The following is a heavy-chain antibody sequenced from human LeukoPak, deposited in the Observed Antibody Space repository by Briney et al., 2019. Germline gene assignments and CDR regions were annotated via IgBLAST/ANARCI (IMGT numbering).Heavy chain of an antibody. V-gene: IGHV4-39*01. CDR1: GGSISSSSYY. D-gene: IGHD3-10*01. CDR2: IYYSGST. Sequence: PSETLSLTCTVSGGSISSSSYYWGWIRQPPGKGLEWIGTIYYSGSTYFNPSLKGRVTISVDTSKNQFSLKVNSVTAADTAVYYCARLQSTMLREGMYFDYWGQGILVTVSS. CDR3: ARLQSTMLREGMYFDY. J-gene: IGHJ4*02.